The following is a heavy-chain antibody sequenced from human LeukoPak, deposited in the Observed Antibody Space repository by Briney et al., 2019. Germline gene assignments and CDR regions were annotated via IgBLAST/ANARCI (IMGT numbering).Heavy chain of an antibody. CDR2: IYYSGST. Sequence: SSETLSLTCTVSGGSISSSSYYWGWIRQPPGKGLEWIGSIYYSGSTYYNPSLKSRVTISVDTSKNQFSLKLSSVTAADTAVYYCARDEDYPPNNWFDPWGQGTLVTVSS. J-gene: IGHJ5*02. D-gene: IGHD4-11*01. V-gene: IGHV4-39*07. CDR3: ARDEDYPPNNWFDP. CDR1: GGSISSSSYY.